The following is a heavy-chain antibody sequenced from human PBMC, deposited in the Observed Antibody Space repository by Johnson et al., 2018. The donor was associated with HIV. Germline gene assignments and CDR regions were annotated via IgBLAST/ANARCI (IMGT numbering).Heavy chain of an antibody. D-gene: IGHD2-2*01. CDR3: ARDVVVPAEIIHSSAVDI. J-gene: IGHJ3*02. CDR2: IKQDGSEK. Sequence: VQLVESGGGLVQPGGSLRLSCAASGFTFSLYWMTWVRQAPGKGLEWVANIKQDGSEKYYVDSVKGRFTIFRDNAKNSLYLQMNSLRAEDTALYYCARDVVVPAEIIHSSAVDIWGHGTMVTVSS. CDR1: GFTFSLYW. V-gene: IGHV3-7*05.